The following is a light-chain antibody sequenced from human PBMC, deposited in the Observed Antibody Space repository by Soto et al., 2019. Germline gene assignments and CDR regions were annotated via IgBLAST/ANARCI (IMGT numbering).Light chain of an antibody. CDR3: QHYNSYSEA. J-gene: IGKJ1*01. Sequence: DIQMTQSPSTLSGSVGDRVTITCRASQTISSWLAWYQQKPGKAPKLLIYKASTLKSGVPSRFSGSGSGTEFTLTISSLQPDDFATHYCQHYNSYSEAFGQGTKL. V-gene: IGKV1-5*03. CDR1: QTISSW. CDR2: KAS.